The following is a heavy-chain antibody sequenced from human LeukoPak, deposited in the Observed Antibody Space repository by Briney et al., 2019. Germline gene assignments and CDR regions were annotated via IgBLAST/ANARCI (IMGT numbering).Heavy chain of an antibody. V-gene: IGHV3-23*01. D-gene: IGHD3-16*01. CDR3: AKVTGGDMITYGGLDY. J-gene: IGHJ4*02. CDR2: ISGNGDIT. CDR1: GFTFSNYA. Sequence: PGGSLRLSCAASGFTFSNYAMSWVRQAPGEGLEWGSAISGNGDITYYTDSVKGRFTISRDNSKNTLYLQMNSLRAEDTAIYYCAKVTGGDMITYGGLDYWGQGTLVTVSS.